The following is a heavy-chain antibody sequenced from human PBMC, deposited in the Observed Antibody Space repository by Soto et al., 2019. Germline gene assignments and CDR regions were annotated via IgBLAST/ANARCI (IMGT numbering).Heavy chain of an antibody. CDR1: GFPFSDYY. D-gene: IGHD3-9*01. CDR3: ARRRPTGYYNY. J-gene: IGHJ4*02. CDR2: IGGSSSYT. V-gene: IGHV3-11*05. Sequence: QVQLVESGGDLVKPGGSLRLSCAASGFPFSDYYMSWIRQAPGKGLEWVSSIGGSSSYTNNADSVKGRFTISRDNAKKSLYLQMNSLRAEDTAVYYCARRRPTGYYNYWGQGTLVTVSA.